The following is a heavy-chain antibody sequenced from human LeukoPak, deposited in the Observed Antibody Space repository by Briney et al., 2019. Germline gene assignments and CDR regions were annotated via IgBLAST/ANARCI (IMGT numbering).Heavy chain of an antibody. CDR1: GFTFTNYW. V-gene: IGHV3-7*01. CDR3: VRDPVDY. Sequence: PGGSLRPSCAASGFTFTNYWMSWVRQAPGKGLEWVVSIKQDASDKYYVDSVKGRFTISRDNAKNSLFLQMISLRAEDTALYYCVRDPVDYWGQGILVTVSS. J-gene: IGHJ4*02. CDR2: IKQDASDK.